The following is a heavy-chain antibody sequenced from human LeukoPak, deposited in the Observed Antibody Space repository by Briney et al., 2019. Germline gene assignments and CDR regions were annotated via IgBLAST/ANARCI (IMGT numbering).Heavy chain of an antibody. J-gene: IGHJ4*02. D-gene: IGHD6-6*01. CDR2: ISSSSSSTI. CDR3: ARTPNIAARRDDY. CDR1: GFTFSSYA. V-gene: IGHV3-48*02. Sequence: PGGSLRLSCAASGFTFSSYAMSWVRQAPGKGLEWVSYISSSSSSTIYYADSVKGRFTISRDNAKNSLYLQMNSLRDEDTAVYYCARTPNIAARRDDYWGQGTLVTVSS.